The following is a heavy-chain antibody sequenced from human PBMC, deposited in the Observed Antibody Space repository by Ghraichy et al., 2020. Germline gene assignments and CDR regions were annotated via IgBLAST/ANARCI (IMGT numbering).Heavy chain of an antibody. Sequence: SVKVSCKASGGTFSSYAISWVRQAPGQGLEWMGGIIPIFGTANYAQKFQGRVTITTDESTSTAYMELSSLRSEDTAVYYCARWGPYGSGSYYNEGHWFDPWGQGTLVTVSS. CDR2: IIPIFGTA. V-gene: IGHV1-69*05. CDR3: ARWGPYGSGSYYNEGHWFDP. D-gene: IGHD3-10*01. CDR1: GGTFSSYA. J-gene: IGHJ5*02.